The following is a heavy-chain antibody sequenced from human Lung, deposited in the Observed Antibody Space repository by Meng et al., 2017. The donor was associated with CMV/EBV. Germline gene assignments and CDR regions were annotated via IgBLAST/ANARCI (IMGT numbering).Heavy chain of an antibody. CDR2: FVNNVDT. Sequence: QGQLRQSGAEGKKPGASVRVSCEASGYTFASYGISWLRQAPGQGLEWMGWFVNNVDTYSAQKFQGRVTMTTDTHTSTAFMELRSLRSDDTAVYYCARGTPGRSYSDYWGQGTLVTVSS. CDR1: GYTFASYG. CDR3: ARGTPGRSYSDY. J-gene: IGHJ4*02. D-gene: IGHD3-10*01. V-gene: IGHV1-18*01.